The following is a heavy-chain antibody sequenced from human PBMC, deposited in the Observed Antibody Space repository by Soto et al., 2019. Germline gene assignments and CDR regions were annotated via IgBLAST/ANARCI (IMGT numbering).Heavy chain of an antibody. CDR3: ARTHYYDSSGYWKFDP. J-gene: IGHJ5*02. CDR2: MNPNSGNT. Sequence: GASVKVSCKASGYTFTSYDINWVRQATGQGLEWMGWMNPNSGNTGYAQKFQGRVTMTRNTSISTAYMELSSLRSEDTAVYYCARTHYYDSSGYWKFDPWGQGTLVTVSS. V-gene: IGHV1-8*01. CDR1: GYTFTSYD. D-gene: IGHD3-22*01.